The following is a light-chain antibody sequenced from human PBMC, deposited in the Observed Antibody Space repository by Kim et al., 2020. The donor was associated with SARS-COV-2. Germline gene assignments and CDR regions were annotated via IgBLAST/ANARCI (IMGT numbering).Light chain of an antibody. CDR1: QNITKY. CDR3: QQAYNGPLT. J-gene: IGKJ4*01. Sequence: DIQMTQSPSSLSASVGDRITISCRASQNITKYLNWYQQKPGKDPKLLIYAASSLQSGVPSRFSGVGSATDFSLTITSLQPEDFATYYCQQAYNGPLTFGGGTKLEIK. CDR2: AAS. V-gene: IGKV1-39*01.